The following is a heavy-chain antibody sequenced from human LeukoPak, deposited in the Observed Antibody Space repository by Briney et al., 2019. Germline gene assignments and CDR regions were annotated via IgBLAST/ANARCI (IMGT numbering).Heavy chain of an antibody. CDR3: ARDLVPVRIAAAGTGVDY. Sequence: GGSLRLSCAASGFTFSSYSMNWVRQAPGKGLEWVSSISSSSSYIYYADSVKGRFTIPRDNAKNSLYLQMNSLRAEDTAVHYCARDLVPVRIAAAGTGVDYWGQGTLVTVSS. CDR2: ISSSSSYI. D-gene: IGHD6-13*01. CDR1: GFTFSSYS. V-gene: IGHV3-21*01. J-gene: IGHJ4*02.